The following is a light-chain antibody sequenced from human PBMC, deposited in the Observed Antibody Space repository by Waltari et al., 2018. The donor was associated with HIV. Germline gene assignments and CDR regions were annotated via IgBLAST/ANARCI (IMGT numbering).Light chain of an antibody. J-gene: IGLJ1*01. V-gene: IGLV3-1*01. CDR2: QDS. Sequence: SYELTQPPSVSVSPGQTASITCSGDKLGDKYACWYQQKPGQSPVVVIYQDSKRPSGIPERVSGSNSGNTATLTISGTQAMDEADYYCQAWDSSTGVFGTGTKVTV. CDR1: KLGDKY. CDR3: QAWDSSTGV.